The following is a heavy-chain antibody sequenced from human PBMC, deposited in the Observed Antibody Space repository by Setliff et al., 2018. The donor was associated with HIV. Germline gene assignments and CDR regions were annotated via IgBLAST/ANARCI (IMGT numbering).Heavy chain of an antibody. Sequence: SETLSLTCAVYDGSFSGSFSGYYWSWIRQPPGKGLEWIGEINHSGSTSYNPSLESRVTISVDMSKNQFSLKLTSVTAADTAVCYCARGLPPPLIMVRGVIRFGYMDIWGKGTTVTVSS. V-gene: IGHV4-34*01. J-gene: IGHJ6*03. CDR3: ARGLPPPLIMVRGVIRFGYMDI. D-gene: IGHD3-10*01. CDR2: INHSGST. CDR1: DGSFSGSFSGYY.